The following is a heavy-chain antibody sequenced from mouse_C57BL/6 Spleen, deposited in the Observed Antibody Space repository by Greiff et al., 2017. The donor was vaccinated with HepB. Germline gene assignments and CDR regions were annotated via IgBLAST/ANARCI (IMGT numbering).Heavy chain of an antibody. CDR3: VGEGDYGSSYGRAMDY. J-gene: IGHJ4*01. CDR2: IRSKSSNYAT. Sequence: EVQLVESGGGLVQPKGSLKLSCAASGFTFNTYAMHWVRQAPGKGLEWVARIRSKSSNYATYYADSVKDRFTISRDDSQSMLYLQMNNLKTEDTAMYYCVGEGDYGSSYGRAMDYWGQGASVTVAS. CDR1: GFTFNTYA. D-gene: IGHD1-1*01. V-gene: IGHV10-3*01.